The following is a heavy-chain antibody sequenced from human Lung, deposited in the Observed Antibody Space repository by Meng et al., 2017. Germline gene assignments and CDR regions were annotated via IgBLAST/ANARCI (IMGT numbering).Heavy chain of an antibody. Sequence: QVHLPQWGAGLLKPLETLSLSVVVSGGSFSDYYWSWIRQPPGKGLEWIGEINHSGSTNYNPSLESRATISVDTSQNNLSLKLSSVTAADSAVYYCARGPTTMAHDFDYWGQGTLVTVSS. CDR2: INHSGST. V-gene: IGHV4-34*01. J-gene: IGHJ4*02. CDR1: GGSFSDYY. D-gene: IGHD4-11*01. CDR3: ARGPTTMAHDFDY.